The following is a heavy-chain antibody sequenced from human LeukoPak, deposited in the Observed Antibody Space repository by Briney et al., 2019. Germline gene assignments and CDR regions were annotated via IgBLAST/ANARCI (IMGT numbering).Heavy chain of an antibody. Sequence: GGSLRLSCAASGFTFSNAWMSWVRQAPGKGLEWVGGMRRETDGGTTDYAALVKGRCTISRDDSKNTLHLQMNSLKPEDPGVYYCSTAVAGPYYCDSWGQGTLVTVSS. CDR1: GFTFSNAW. V-gene: IGHV3-15*01. CDR2: MRRETDGGTT. CDR3: STAVAGPYYCDS. J-gene: IGHJ4*02. D-gene: IGHD6-19*01.